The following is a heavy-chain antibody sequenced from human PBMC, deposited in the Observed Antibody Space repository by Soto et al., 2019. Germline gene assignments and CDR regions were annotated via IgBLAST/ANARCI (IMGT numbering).Heavy chain of an antibody. CDR2: IYYSGST. V-gene: IGHV4-59*08. D-gene: IGHD6-19*01. CDR1: GGSISSYY. Sequence: ETLSLTCTVSGGSISSYYWSWIRQPPGKGLEWIGYIYYSGSTNYNPSLKSRVTISVDTSKNQFSLKLSSVTAADTAVYYCARPHEGIAVAAFAFDIWGQGTMVTVSS. CDR3: ARPHEGIAVAAFAFDI. J-gene: IGHJ3*02.